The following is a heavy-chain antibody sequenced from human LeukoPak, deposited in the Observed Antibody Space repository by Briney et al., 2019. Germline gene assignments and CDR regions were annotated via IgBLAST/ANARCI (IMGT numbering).Heavy chain of an antibody. D-gene: IGHD2-2*01. Sequence: GGSLRLSCAASGFTVSNNYMGWVRQAPGKGLEWVSFIYSGGDTKYADSVQGRFTISRDNFQNTLFLQMNSLRVEDTAMYYCARWYCPSITCYYDYWGQGTLVTVSS. J-gene: IGHJ4*02. V-gene: IGHV3-53*01. CDR3: ARWYCPSITCYYDY. CDR2: IYSGGDT. CDR1: GFTVSNNY.